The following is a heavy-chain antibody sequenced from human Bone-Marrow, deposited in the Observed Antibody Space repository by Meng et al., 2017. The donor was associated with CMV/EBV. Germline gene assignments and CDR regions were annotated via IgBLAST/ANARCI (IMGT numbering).Heavy chain of an antibody. CDR2: IIPIFGTA. CDR1: GGTFSSYA. V-gene: IGHV1-69*05. D-gene: IGHD1-7*01. Sequence: SVKVSCKASGGTFSSYAISWVRQAPGQGLEWMGGIIPIFGTANYAQKFQGRVTITTDESTSTAYMELSSLRSEDTAVYYCARGSLGHSTGTIPWGWFDPWGQGTLVTIYS. J-gene: IGHJ5*02. CDR3: ARGSLGHSTGTIPWGWFDP.